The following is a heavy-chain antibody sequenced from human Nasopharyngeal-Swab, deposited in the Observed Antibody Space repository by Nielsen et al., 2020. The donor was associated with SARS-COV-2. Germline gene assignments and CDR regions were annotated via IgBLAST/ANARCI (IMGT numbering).Heavy chain of an antibody. V-gene: IGHV1-3*04. CDR2: TNTANGDT. Sequence: EREATGQGLEWMGWTNTANGDTRYSQKFQDRVTISTDTSAISTDTSATTAYMELSSLGSEDTAVYFCARDEDVWGQGTTVTVSS. J-gene: IGHJ6*02. CDR3: ARDEDV.